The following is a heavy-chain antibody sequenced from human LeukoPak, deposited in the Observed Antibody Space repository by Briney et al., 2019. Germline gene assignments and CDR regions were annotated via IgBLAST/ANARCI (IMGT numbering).Heavy chain of an antibody. V-gene: IGHV3-20*04. D-gene: IGHD3-10*01. Sequence: PGGSLRLSCAASGFTFSDYYMSWIRQAPGKGLEWVSGINWNGGSTGYADSVKGRFTISRDNAKNSLYLQMNSLRAEDTALYYCARGLYGSHDYWGQGTLVTVSS. CDR2: INWNGGST. CDR3: ARGLYGSHDY. J-gene: IGHJ4*02. CDR1: GFTFSDYY.